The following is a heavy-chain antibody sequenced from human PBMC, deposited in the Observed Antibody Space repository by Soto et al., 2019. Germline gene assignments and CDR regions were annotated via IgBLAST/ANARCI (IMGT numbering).Heavy chain of an antibody. Sequence: SETLSLTCTVSGDSITSCDYYWSWIRHHPGKGLEWIGYIYFSGSTYYNPSLKSRVILSVDTSRKQFSLKLSSVTAADTAVYYCARQNLRKALFDYWGQGTLVTVSS. CDR1: GDSITSCDYY. V-gene: IGHV4-31*03. CDR3: ARQNLRKALFDY. CDR2: IYFSGST. D-gene: IGHD3-9*01. J-gene: IGHJ4*02.